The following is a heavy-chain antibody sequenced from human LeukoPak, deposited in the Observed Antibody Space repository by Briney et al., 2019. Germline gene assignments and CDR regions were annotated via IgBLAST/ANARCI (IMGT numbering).Heavy chain of an antibody. Sequence: GGSLRLSCAGSGFPFSSYPISWVRQPPGKGLEWVSAITASGDSTYSADSVKGRFTISRDNSKNTLYLQMNSLRAEDTAVYYCARGRVAAADYWGQGTLVTVSS. CDR1: GFPFSSYP. D-gene: IGHD6-13*01. V-gene: IGHV3-23*01. J-gene: IGHJ4*02. CDR3: ARGRVAAADY. CDR2: ITASGDST.